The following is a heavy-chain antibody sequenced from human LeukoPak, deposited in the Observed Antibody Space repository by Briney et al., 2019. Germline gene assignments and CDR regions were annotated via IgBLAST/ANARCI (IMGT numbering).Heavy chain of an antibody. Sequence: GGSLRLSCAASRFTFSRYAMDWVRQAPGKGLECVAAISSDGNNKYYADSVKGRFTISRDNSKNTLYLQMDSLRAEDTAVYYCARDLGGYNYLDYWGQGTLVTVSS. CDR3: ARDLGGYNYLDY. J-gene: IGHJ4*02. V-gene: IGHV3-30-3*01. CDR2: ISSDGNNK. D-gene: IGHD5-18*01. CDR1: RFTFSRYA.